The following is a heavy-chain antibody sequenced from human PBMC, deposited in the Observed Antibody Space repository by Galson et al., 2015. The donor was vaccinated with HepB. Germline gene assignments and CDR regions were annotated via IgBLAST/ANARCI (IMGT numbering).Heavy chain of an antibody. D-gene: IGHD2-15*01. CDR2: ISSSSSYI. CDR3: ARDLGGYCSGGSCYSGAVFDY. CDR1: GFTFSSYS. Sequence: SLRLSCAASGFTFSSYSMNWVRQAPGKGLEWVSSISSSSSYIYYADSVKGRFTISRDNAKNSLYLQMNSLRAEDTAVYYCARDLGGYCSGGSCYSGAVFDYWGQGTLVTVSS. J-gene: IGHJ4*02. V-gene: IGHV3-21*01.